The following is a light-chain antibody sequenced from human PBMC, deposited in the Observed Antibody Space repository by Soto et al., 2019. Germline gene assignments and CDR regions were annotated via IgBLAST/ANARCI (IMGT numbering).Light chain of an antibody. J-gene: IGKJ5*01. CDR3: QRYDKL. CDR2: DAA. Sequence: DIQLTRPPSSLSASVGDRLTITCQVSQDIRNYLNWYQQKPGKAPKLLIYDAANLETGMPSRFSVSAAGTDFTFAMSRLQSEDNATYYCQRYDKLFGQGTRLEI. CDR1: QDIRNY. V-gene: IGKV1-33*01.